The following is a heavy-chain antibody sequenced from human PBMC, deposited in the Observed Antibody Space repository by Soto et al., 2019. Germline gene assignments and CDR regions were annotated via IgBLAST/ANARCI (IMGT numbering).Heavy chain of an antibody. CDR1: GGSISSYY. CDR2: IYYSGST. V-gene: IGHV4-59*01. D-gene: IGHD3-16*02. J-gene: IGHJ4*02. CDR3: AREVVMITFGGVIATYYFDY. Sequence: TSETLSLTCTVSGGSISSYYWSWIRQPPGKGLEWIGYIYYSGSTNYNPSLKSRVTISVDTSKNQFSLKLSSVTAADTAVYYCAREVVMITFGGVIATYYFDYWGQGTLVTVSS.